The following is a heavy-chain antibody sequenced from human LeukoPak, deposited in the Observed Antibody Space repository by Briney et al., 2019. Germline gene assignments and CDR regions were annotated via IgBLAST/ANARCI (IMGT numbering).Heavy chain of an antibody. J-gene: IGHJ4*02. V-gene: IGHV3-7*04. Sequence: GGSLRLSCAASGSTFSSYWMSWVRQAPGKGLEWVANIKQDGSEKYYVDSVKGRFTASRDNAKNSLYLQMNSLRAEDTAVYYCARVFNFWSGYYRDSWGQGTLVTVSS. D-gene: IGHD3-3*01. CDR1: GSTFSSYW. CDR3: ARVFNFWSGYYRDS. CDR2: IKQDGSEK.